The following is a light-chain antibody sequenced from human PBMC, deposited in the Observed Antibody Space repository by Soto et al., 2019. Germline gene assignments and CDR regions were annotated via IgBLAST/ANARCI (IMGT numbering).Light chain of an antibody. CDR1: QSVSSTY. CDR2: GAS. J-gene: IGKJ5*01. V-gene: IGKV3-20*01. Sequence: IVLTQSPGTLSLSPGERATLSWGASQSVSSTYLAWYQQTPGQAPRPLIYGASSRATGIPDRFSGSGSGTDFTLTISRLQTEDFAAYYCQQYGSSPTITFGQGTRLEIK. CDR3: QQYGSSPTIT.